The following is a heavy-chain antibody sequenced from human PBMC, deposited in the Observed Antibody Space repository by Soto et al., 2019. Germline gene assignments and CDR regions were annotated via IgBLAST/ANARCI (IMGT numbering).Heavy chain of an antibody. J-gene: IGHJ4*02. CDR1: GGSVSSASYY. Sequence: PSETLSLTCTVSGGSVSSASYYWSWIRQPPGKGLEWIGYVYYTGSTNYNPSLKSRVTISVDTSKNQFSLKLTSVTAADTAMYYCARVWENLYFDYGGQGTLVKVSS. CDR2: VYYTGST. D-gene: IGHD1-26*01. CDR3: ARVWENLYFDY. V-gene: IGHV4-61*01.